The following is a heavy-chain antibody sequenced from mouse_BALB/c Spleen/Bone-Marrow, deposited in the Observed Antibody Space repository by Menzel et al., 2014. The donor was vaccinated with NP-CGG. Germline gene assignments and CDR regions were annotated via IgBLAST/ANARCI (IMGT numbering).Heavy chain of an antibody. D-gene: IGHD1-2*01. Sequence: QVQLQQSGAELVKPGASVKLSCKASGYTFTTYYIYWVKQRPGQGLEWIGGINPSNGGSSFNEKFKNKATLIVDESSTTVYMQLSSLTSEDSAVYFCTRSGHHYYPFAFWGQGTLVTVSA. CDR1: GYTFTTYY. CDR2: INPSNGGS. J-gene: IGHJ3*01. CDR3: TRSGHHYYPFAF. V-gene: IGHV1S81*02.